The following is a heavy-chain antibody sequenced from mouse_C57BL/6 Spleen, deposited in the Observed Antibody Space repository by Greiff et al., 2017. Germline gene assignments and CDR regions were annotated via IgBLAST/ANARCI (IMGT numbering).Heavy chain of an antibody. CDR1: GYTFTSYW. D-gene: IGHD2-3*01. CDR2: IYPGSGST. J-gene: IGHJ4*01. CDR3: GRGDGYPCPYDMGY. V-gene: IGHV1-55*01. Sequence: QVQLQQSGAELVKPGASVKMSCKASGYTFTSYWITWVKQRPGQGLEWIGDIYPGSGSTNYNEKFKSKATVTVDTSSSTAYMQLSSLTSEDSAVYYCGRGDGYPCPYDMGYWGQGASVSVSS.